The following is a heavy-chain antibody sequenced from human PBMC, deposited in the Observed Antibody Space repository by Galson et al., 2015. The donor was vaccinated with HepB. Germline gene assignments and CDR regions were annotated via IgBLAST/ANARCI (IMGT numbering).Heavy chain of an antibody. V-gene: IGHV1-46*01. CDR3: ARLYSSSWYGHYFDY. CDR2: IDPSGDST. J-gene: IGHJ4*02. CDR1: GYTFTSYY. Sequence: SVKVSCKASGYTFTSYYIHWVRQAPGQGLEWMGIIDPSGDSTSYAQKFQGRVTMTRDTSTSTVYMELSSLKSGDTAVYYCARLYSSSWYGHYFDYWGQGTLVTVSS. D-gene: IGHD6-13*01.